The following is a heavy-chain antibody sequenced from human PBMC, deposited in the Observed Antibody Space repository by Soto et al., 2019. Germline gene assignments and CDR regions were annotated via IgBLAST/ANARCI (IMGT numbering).Heavy chain of an antibody. J-gene: IGHJ3*01. V-gene: IGHV3-15*01. CDR1: GITFTYAW. D-gene: IGHD2-21*01. CDR3: AHIGDPPPKDVFST. Sequence: EVQLVESGGGLVNPGGSLRLSCAASGITFTYAWMTWVRQAPGRVLEWVGRVKSEAGGGTIDDVAPVKGRFTISRDDSRSMSYMQMNRLKSEDTDVYYCAHIGDPPPKDVFSTWGQGTVVTVPS. CDR2: VKSEAGGGTI.